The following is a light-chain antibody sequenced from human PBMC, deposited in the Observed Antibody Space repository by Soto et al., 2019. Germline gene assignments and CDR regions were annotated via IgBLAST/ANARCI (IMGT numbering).Light chain of an antibody. V-gene: IGLV2-11*01. J-gene: IGLJ3*02. Sequence: QSALTQPRSVSGSPGQSVTISCTGTSSDVGHYNYVSWYQQHPGKAPKLMIYDVSKRPSGVPDRFSGSKSGNTASLTISGLHAEDEANYYCCSYAGSYTFGFGGGTQLTVL. CDR2: DVS. CDR1: SSDVGHYNY. CDR3: CSYAGSYTFG.